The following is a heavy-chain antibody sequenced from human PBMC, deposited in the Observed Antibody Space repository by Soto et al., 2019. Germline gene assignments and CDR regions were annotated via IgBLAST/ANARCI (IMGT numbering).Heavy chain of an antibody. CDR3: AKGGGYSYGYGY. J-gene: IGHJ4*02. CDR2: ISGSGGST. D-gene: IGHD5-18*01. V-gene: IGHV3-23*01. Sequence: EVPLLESGGGLVQPGGSLRLSCAASGFTFSSYAMSWVRQAPGKGLEWVSAISGSGGSTYYADSVKGRFTISRDNSKNTLYLQMNSLRAEDTAVYYCAKGGGYSYGYGYWGQGTLVTVSS. CDR1: GFTFSSYA.